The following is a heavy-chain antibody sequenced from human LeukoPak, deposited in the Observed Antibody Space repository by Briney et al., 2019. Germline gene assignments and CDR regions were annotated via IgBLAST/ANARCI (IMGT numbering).Heavy chain of an antibody. CDR1: GFPFSSYW. V-gene: IGHV3-23*01. D-gene: IGHD1-26*01. CDR3: AKDLGGSYYLYYYYGMDV. J-gene: IGHJ6*02. CDR2: ISGSGGST. Sequence: PGGSLRLSCVASGFPFSSYWMTWVRQAPGKGLEWVSTISGSGGSTYYADSVKGRFTISRDNSKNTLYLQMNSLRAEDTAVYYCAKDLGGSYYLYYYYGMDVWGQGTTVTVSS.